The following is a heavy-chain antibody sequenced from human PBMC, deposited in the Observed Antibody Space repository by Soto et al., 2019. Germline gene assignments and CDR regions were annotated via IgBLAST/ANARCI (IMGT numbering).Heavy chain of an antibody. V-gene: IGHV3-23*01. J-gene: IGHJ4*02. CDR3: LKEGNSGLYYFDY. D-gene: IGHD6-19*01. CDR1: GFTFCNYA. Sequence: EGSLRLSCAASGFTFCNYAISWVRQAPGKGLEWVSIISGSGDTPYYADSVKGRFTISRDNSRNTLYMQMKSMRAGESAKYYCLKEGNSGLYYFDYCGQVTLVTVS. CDR2: ISGSGDTP.